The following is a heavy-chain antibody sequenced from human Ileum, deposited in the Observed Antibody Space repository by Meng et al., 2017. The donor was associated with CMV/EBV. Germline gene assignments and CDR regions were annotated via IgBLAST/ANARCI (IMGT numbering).Heavy chain of an antibody. CDR3: DCHNGDYYYFYGMDV. D-gene: IGHD2-21*02. V-gene: IGHV4-39*07. CDR1: GASINDRSYY. Sequence: SETLSLTCTISGASINDRSYYFGWIRRTPGKGLEWIGTLAHTGNTYYNPSFRGRVTISLDMSKNQFSLELTSVTAADAAVYYCDCHNGDYYYFYGMDVWDQGTMVTVSS. CDR2: LAHTGNT. J-gene: IGHJ6*02.